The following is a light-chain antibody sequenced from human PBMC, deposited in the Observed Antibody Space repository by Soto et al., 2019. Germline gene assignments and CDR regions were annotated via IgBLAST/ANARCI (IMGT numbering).Light chain of an antibody. CDR1: QSISSW. CDR2: DAS. CDR3: QQYNSYSGT. J-gene: IGKJ1*01. Sequence: GDRVTITCRASQSISSWLAWYQQKPGKAPKLLIYDASSLESGFPSRFSGSGSGTEFTLTISSLQPDDFATYYCQQYNSYSGTFGQGTKVEIK. V-gene: IGKV1-5*01.